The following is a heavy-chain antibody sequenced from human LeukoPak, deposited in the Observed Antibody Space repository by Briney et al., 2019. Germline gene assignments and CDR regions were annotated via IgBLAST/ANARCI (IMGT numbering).Heavy chain of an antibody. J-gene: IGHJ4*02. CDR2: FIPIFGTA. V-gene: IGHV1-69*06. Sequence: SVKVSCKASGATVSRYAISWVRQAARHRLEWRGGFIPIFGTANYAQKFQGRVTITADKSTSTAYMELSSLRAEDTAVYYCTRSPPYCSGGSCYFYYWGQGTLVTVSS. D-gene: IGHD2-15*01. CDR3: TRSPPYCSGGSCYFYY. CDR1: GATVSRYA.